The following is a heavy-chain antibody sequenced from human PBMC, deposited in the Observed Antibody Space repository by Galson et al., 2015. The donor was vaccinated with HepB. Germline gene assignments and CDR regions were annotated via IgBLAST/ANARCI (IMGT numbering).Heavy chain of an antibody. CDR3: ATYRFDY. CDR1: GDSVSSNSAA. Sequence: CAISGDSVSSNSAAWNWIRQSPSRGLEWLGRTFYRSEWYQNYGASVKGRITITADTSKNRFSLQLNSVTPEDTAVYFCATYRFDYWGQGTLVTVSS. J-gene: IGHJ4*02. V-gene: IGHV6-1*01. CDR2: TFYRSEWYQ.